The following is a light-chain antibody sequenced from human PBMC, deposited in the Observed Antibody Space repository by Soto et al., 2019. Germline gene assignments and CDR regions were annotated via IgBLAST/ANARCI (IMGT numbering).Light chain of an antibody. Sequence: EIQMTQSPSSLSASVGDRVTITCQASQDISNHLNWYQQKPGKAPKLLIYDASNLETGVPSRFSGSGSVTDLTFTISSLQPEDFATYYCQQYDNLPPYTFGPGTKVDIK. V-gene: IGKV1-33*01. J-gene: IGKJ3*01. CDR2: DAS. CDR3: QQYDNLPPYT. CDR1: QDISNH.